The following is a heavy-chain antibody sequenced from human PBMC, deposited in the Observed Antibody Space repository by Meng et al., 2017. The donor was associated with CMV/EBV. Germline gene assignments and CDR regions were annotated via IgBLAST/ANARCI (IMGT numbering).Heavy chain of an antibody. CDR1: GFTFNSYS. D-gene: IGHD2-21*01. J-gene: IGHJ6*02. CDR2: ISSSGTYI. Sequence: GESLKISCAASGFTFNSYSMNWVRQAPGKGLEWVSSISSSGTYIYYADSVKGRFNISRDNAQNSLYLQMNSLRAEDTAVYYCARDVSPRSSAYFAIYYFYALDVWGQGTTVTVSS. V-gene: IGHV3-21*01. CDR3: ARDVSPRSSAYFAIYYFYALDV.